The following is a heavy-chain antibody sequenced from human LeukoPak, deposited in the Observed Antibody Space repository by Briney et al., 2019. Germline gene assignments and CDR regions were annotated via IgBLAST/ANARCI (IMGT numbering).Heavy chain of an antibody. CDR1: GFTFSSYG. CDR3: AKVTGGDWTGFDP. J-gene: IGHJ5*02. V-gene: IGHV3-30*19. D-gene: IGHD2-21*02. CDR2: ISYDGSNK. Sequence: GRSLRLSCAASGFTFSSYGMHWVRQAPGKGLEWVAVISYDGSNKYYAESVKGRFTISRDNSQNTLYLQMNSLRADDTAVYYCAKVTGGDWTGFDPWGRGTLVTVSS.